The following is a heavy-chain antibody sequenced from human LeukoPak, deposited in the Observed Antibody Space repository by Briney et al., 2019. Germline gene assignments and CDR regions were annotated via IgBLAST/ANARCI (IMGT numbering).Heavy chain of an antibody. J-gene: IGHJ6*03. Sequence: ASVKVSCKASGGTFSSYAISWVRQAPGQGLEWMGGIIPIFGTANYAQKFQGRVTITTDESTSTAYMELSSLRSEDTAVYYCARDLPRRSYGSGSYYYYYYMDVWGKGTTVTVSS. CDR1: GGTFSSYA. D-gene: IGHD3-10*01. CDR2: IIPIFGTA. CDR3: ARDLPRRSYGSGSYYYYYYMDV. V-gene: IGHV1-69*05.